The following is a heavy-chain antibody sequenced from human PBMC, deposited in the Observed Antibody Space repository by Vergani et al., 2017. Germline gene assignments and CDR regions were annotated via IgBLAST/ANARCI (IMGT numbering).Heavy chain of an antibody. CDR1: GASIRSSNYY. D-gene: IGHD2-21*01. CDR2: IYYSGST. CDR3: ARHSIVGWVVKLGWMDP. J-gene: IGHJ5*02. V-gene: IGHV4-39*01. Sequence: QLQLQESGPGLVKPSATLSLTCSVSGASIRSSNYYSGWIRHPPGKGLEWIASIYYSGSTYYNPSLKSRGTISVATSKNQFTLKLCSMTAADTAVYFCARHSIVGWVVKLGWMDPWGQGILVTVSS.